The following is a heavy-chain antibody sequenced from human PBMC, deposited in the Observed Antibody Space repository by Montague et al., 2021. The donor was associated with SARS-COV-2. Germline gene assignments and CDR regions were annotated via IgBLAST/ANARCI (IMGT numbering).Heavy chain of an antibody. J-gene: IGHJ5*02. CDR1: GFSISSGYR. CDR2: DSHSGNT. CDR3: TRVSDCSNTNCYASSLFDP. D-gene: IGHD2-2*01. V-gene: IGHV4-38-2*02. Sequence: SETLSLTCTVSGFSISSGYRWGWIQQPPGKVLWWMGIDSHSGNTXYPPSLNSRITLSEDTYKNLFPLLRTALTATDAVLYYRTRVSDCSNTNCYASSLFDPWGQGTLVAVSS.